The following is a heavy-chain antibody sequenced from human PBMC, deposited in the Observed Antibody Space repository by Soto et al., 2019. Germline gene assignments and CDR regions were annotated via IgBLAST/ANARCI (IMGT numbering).Heavy chain of an antibody. D-gene: IGHD3-22*01. J-gene: IGHJ4*02. CDR2: SSGISGSI. CDR3: SKDMGPMIDAEFDY. Sequence: EVQLVESGGGLVQPGRSLRLSCAASGFTFDDYAMNWVRQAPGKGLAWVSGSSGISGSIGYADSVTGRFTYARDNAKNSLYLQMNSLRAEDTALYYCSKDMGPMIDAEFDYWGQGTLVTVSS. V-gene: IGHV3-9*01. CDR1: GFTFDDYA.